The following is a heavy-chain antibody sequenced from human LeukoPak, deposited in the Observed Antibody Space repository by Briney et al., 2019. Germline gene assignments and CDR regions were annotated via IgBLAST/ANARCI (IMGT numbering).Heavy chain of an antibody. CDR1: GGSISSGDYY. CDR3: ARDYGSYGLYYYYYGMDV. Sequence: SETLSLTCTVSGGSISSGDYYWSWIRQPPGKGLEWIGYIYYSGNTYYNPSLKSRVTISVDTSKNQFSLKLSSVTAADTAVYYCARDYGSYGLYYYYYGMDVWGQGTTVTVSS. D-gene: IGHD3-10*01. J-gene: IGHJ6*02. V-gene: IGHV4-30-4*01. CDR2: IYYSGNT.